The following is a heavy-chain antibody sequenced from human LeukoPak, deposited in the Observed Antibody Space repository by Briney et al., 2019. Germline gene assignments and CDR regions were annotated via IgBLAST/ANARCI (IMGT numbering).Heavy chain of an antibody. Sequence: PAGSLRLSCAASGFTFSNAWKSWVRQAPGKGLEWVGRIKSKTDGGTTDYAAPVKGRFTISRDDSKNTLYLQMNSLKTEDTAVYYCTTETTVTTVVDYYYYGIDVWGQGTTVTVSS. D-gene: IGHD4-17*01. J-gene: IGHJ6*02. CDR3: TTETTVTTVVDYYYYGIDV. V-gene: IGHV3-15*01. CDR2: IKSKTDGGTT. CDR1: GFTFSNAW.